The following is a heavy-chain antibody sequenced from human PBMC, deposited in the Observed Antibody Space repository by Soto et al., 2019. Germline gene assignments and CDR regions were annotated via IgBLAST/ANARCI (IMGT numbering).Heavy chain of an antibody. D-gene: IGHD2-2*01. V-gene: IGHV1-2*02. CDR1: GYTFTGYY. CDR3: AGVRKWSSRPIDY. Sequence: ASVKVSCKASGYTFTGYYMHWVRQAPGQGLEWMGWINPNSGGTNYAQKFQGRVTMARDTSISTAYMELSRLRSDDTAVYYCAGVRKWSSRPIDYWGQGTQVTVSS. J-gene: IGHJ4*02. CDR2: INPNSGGT.